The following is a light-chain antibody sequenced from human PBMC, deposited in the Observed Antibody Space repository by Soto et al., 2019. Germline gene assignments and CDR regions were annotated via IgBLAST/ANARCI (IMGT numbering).Light chain of an antibody. CDR2: WAS. V-gene: IGKV4-1*01. CDR3: QPYYSTPIN. Sequence: IVMTQSPDSLAVSLGERATINCKSSQSGLYSSNNRTYLAWYHQKSGQPPKLIIYWASTRESGVPDRFSGSESATDFTLTISSLQAEDVAVYYCQPYYSTPINFGQGTRLEIK. CDR1: QSGLYSSNNRTY. J-gene: IGKJ5*01.